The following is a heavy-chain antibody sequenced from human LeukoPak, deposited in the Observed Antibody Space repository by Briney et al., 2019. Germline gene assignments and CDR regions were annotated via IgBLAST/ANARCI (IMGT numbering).Heavy chain of an antibody. CDR3: ARGRDDDVWGSYPTCFDF. Sequence: SQTLSLTCTVSGGSICSGTYYWTWIRQPAGKGLEWIGRIYNSGSTSYNPSLKSRVTISMDTSKNQFSLKLNSVTAADTAVYYCARGRDDDVWGSYPTCFDFWGQGTLVTVSS. CDR2: IYNSGST. J-gene: IGHJ4*02. CDR1: GGSICSGTYY. V-gene: IGHV4-61*02. D-gene: IGHD3-16*02.